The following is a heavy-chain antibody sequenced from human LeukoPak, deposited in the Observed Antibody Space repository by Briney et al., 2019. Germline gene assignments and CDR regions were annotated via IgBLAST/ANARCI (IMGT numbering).Heavy chain of an antibody. Sequence: ASVKVSCEASGYTFTGYYMHWVRQAPGQGLEWMGWINPNSGGTNYAQKFQGRVTMTRDTSISTAYMELSRLRSDDTAVYYCAREGGGYCSSTSCEFDPWGQGTLVTVSS. CDR3: AREGGGYCSSTSCEFDP. D-gene: IGHD2-2*01. CDR2: INPNSGGT. J-gene: IGHJ5*02. CDR1: GYTFTGYY. V-gene: IGHV1-2*02.